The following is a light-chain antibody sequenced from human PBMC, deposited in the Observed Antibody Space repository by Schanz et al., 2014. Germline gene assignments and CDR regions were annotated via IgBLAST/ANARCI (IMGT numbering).Light chain of an antibody. CDR3: TSYAGSNGMV. V-gene: IGLV2-8*01. CDR2: DVT. J-gene: IGLJ2*01. Sequence: QSALTQPPSASGSPGQSVTISCTGTSSDIGRYNYVSWYQHHPGKAPKLLIYDVTKRPSGVPDRFSGSKSGTSASLAITGLQAEDEADYYCTSYAGSNGMVFGGGTKLTVL. CDR1: SSDIGRYNY.